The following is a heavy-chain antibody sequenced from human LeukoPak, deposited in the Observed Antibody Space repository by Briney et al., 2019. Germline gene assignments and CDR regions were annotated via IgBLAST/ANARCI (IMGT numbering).Heavy chain of an antibody. J-gene: IGHJ4*02. CDR1: GVSISSYY. CDR3: ARIPAD. CDR2: IYYSGGT. D-gene: IGHD2-21*01. V-gene: IGHV4-59*01. Sequence: SETLSLTCTVSGVSISSYYWCWIRQPPGKGLEWIGNIYYSGGTNYNPSLKSRATMSVDTSKNQFSLKLSSVTAADTAVYYCARIPADWGQGTLVTVSS.